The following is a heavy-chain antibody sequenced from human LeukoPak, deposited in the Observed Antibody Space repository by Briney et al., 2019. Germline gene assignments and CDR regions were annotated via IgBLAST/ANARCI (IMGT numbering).Heavy chain of an antibody. V-gene: IGHV3-48*01. J-gene: IGHJ4*02. D-gene: IGHD3-3*01. CDR3: ARTMGYYDFWSGYYI. Sequence: GGSLRLSCAASGFTFSSYSMNWVRQAPGKGLEWVSYISSSSSTIYYADSVKGRFTISRDNAKNSLYLQVNSLRAEDTAVYYCARTMGYYDFWSGYYIWGQGTLVTVSS. CDR2: ISSSSSTI. CDR1: GFTFSSYS.